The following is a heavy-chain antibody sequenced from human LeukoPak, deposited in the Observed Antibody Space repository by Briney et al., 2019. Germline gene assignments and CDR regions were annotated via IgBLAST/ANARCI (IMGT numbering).Heavy chain of an antibody. J-gene: IGHJ4*02. CDR1: GFTFSSYG. Sequence: GGSLGLSCTASGFTFSSYGMHWVRQAPGNGLEWVATIWYEERTKYYIDSVKGRFTISRDNSKNTFYLQMNSLRVDDTAIYYCAKEGIYLKSSLEDWGQGILVTVSS. D-gene: IGHD5-12*01. CDR3: AKEGIYLKSSLED. CDR2: IWYEERTK. V-gene: IGHV3-33*06.